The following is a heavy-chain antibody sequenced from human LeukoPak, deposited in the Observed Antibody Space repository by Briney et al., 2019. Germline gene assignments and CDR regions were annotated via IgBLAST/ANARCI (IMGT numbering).Heavy chain of an antibody. CDR1: GFTFSTYW. V-gene: IGHV3-30*03. J-gene: IGHJ3*01. Sequence: GGSLRLSCAASGFTFSTYWMTWVRQAPGKGLEWVAVISSDGSNKYYADSVKGRFTISRDSSKNTLFLQMNRLRAEDTALYYCARPGLGIGAADLRDDAFDLWGQGTMVTVS. CDR2: ISSDGSNK. CDR3: ARPGLGIGAADLRDDAFDL. D-gene: IGHD6-13*01.